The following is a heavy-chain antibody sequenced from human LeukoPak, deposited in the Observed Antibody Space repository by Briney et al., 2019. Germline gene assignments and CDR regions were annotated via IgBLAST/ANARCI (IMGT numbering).Heavy chain of an antibody. D-gene: IGHD6-19*01. Sequence: SETLSLTCAVYGGSFSGYYWSWIRQPPGKGLEWIGEINHSGSTNYNPSLKGRVTISVDTSKNQFSLKLSSVTAADTAVYYCARRRRSIAVAGTLGAFDIWGQGTMVTVSS. V-gene: IGHV4-34*01. J-gene: IGHJ3*02. CDR1: GGSFSGYY. CDR2: INHSGST. CDR3: ARRRRSIAVAGTLGAFDI.